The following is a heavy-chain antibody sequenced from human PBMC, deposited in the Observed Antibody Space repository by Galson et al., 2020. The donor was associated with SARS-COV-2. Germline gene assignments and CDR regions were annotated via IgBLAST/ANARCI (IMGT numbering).Heavy chain of an antibody. V-gene: IGHV1-8*01. J-gene: IGHJ4*02. CDR1: GYTFSNYD. CDR2: MDPNSNKR. CDR3: ARGQGSGWFRLNDY. D-gene: IGHD6-19*01. Sequence: ASVKVSCKASGYTFSNYDINWVRQATGQGLEWMGWMDPNSNKRGSAQKFQGRITMTRNTSINTAYMELSSLRSEDTAVYFCARGQGSGWFRLNDYWGQGTLVTVSS.